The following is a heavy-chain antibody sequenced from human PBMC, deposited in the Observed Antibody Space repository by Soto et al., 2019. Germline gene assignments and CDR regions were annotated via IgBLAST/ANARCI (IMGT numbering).Heavy chain of an antibody. Sequence: EVQLVESGGGLVQPGGSLRLSCAASGFTFSSYWMSWVRQAPGKGLEWVANIKQDGSEKYYVDSVKGRFTISRDNAKNSLYLQMNSLRAEDTAVYYCARRGGLRYFVWLLTGSFDYWGQGTLVTVSS. CDR1: GFTFSSYW. D-gene: IGHD3-9*01. CDR2: IKQDGSEK. V-gene: IGHV3-7*01. J-gene: IGHJ4*02. CDR3: ARRGGLRYFVWLLTGSFDY.